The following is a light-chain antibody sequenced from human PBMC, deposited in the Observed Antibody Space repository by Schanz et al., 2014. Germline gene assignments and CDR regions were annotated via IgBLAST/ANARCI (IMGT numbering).Light chain of an antibody. Sequence: DIVMTQSPDSLAVSLGERATINCKSSQSLLYSSNNKNYLAWYQQKPGQAPRLIISWATTRQSGVPARFSGSESGTDFTLTISSLQAEDVAVYYCQQYYSPPVTFGQGTKLEIK. CDR2: WAT. CDR3: QQYYSPPVT. CDR1: QSLLYSSNNKNY. V-gene: IGKV4-1*01. J-gene: IGKJ2*01.